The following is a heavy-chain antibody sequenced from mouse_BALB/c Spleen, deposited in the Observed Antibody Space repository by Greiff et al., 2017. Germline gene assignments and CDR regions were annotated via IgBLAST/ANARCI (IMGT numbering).Heavy chain of an antibody. V-gene: IGHV1S81*02. CDR3: TSSDYGSRGYYAMDY. J-gene: IGHJ4*01. CDR2: INPSNGGT. Sequence: VQLQQSGAELVKPGASVKLSCKASGYTFTSYYMYWVKQRPGQGLEWIGEINPSNGGTNFNEKFKSKATLTVDKSSSTAYMQLSSLTSEDSAVYDGTSSDYGSRGYYAMDYWGQGTSVTVSS. CDR1: GYTFTSYY. D-gene: IGHD1-1*01.